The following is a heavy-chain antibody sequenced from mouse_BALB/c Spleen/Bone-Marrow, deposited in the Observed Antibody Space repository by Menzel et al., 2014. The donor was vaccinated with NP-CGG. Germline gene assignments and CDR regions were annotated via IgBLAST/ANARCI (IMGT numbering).Heavy chain of an antibody. Sequence: EVKVVDSGGGLVQPGGSLKLSCAASGFDFSRYWMSWVRQAPGKGLEWIGEINPDSSTINYTPSLKDKFIISRDNAKNTLYLQMSKVRSEDTALYYCARGYYDYPAWFAYWGQGTLVTVSA. CDR1: GFDFSRYW. D-gene: IGHD2-4*01. J-gene: IGHJ3*01. CDR2: INPDSSTI. CDR3: ARGYYDYPAWFAY. V-gene: IGHV4-1*02.